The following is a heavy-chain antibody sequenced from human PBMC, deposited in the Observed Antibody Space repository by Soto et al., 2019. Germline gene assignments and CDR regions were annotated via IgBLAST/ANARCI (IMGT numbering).Heavy chain of an antibody. D-gene: IGHD3-16*01. CDR3: ASPNWTSRGGVLNL. CDR2: ISKTSSTI. CDR1: GFTFGDVY. J-gene: IGHJ1*01. Sequence: QAQLVESGGDLVKPGGSLRLSCAASGFTFGDVYMTWIRQAPGKGLEWISYISKTSSTIYYADSVKGRFSSSRDNAKNPLYLKMTSLRAEDTAVNYCASPNWTSRGGVLNLWGRGTLVIVSS. V-gene: IGHV3-11*01.